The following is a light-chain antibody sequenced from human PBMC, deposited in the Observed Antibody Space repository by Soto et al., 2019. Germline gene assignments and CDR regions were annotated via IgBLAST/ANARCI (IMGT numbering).Light chain of an antibody. J-gene: IGKJ5*01. CDR2: DAS. CDR3: PQFNSYPIT. Sequence: IQITHSPSSLSATVLYRVTITCLSSQNIDTHLNWYQQRPGKAPQLLIYDASGLESGVPSRFSGSGSGTEITLTISSLQPEDFATYYCPQFNSYPITFGQGTRLEIK. CDR1: QNIDTH. V-gene: IGKV1-13*02.